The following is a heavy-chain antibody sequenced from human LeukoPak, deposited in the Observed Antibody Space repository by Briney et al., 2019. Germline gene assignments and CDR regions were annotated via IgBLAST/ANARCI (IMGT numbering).Heavy chain of an antibody. J-gene: IGHJ4*02. Sequence: GGSLRLSCAASGIIFINYNMSWVRQAPGKGLECVAIINGDGGSTYYADSVKGRSTISRDNSQKTIYLQMTSLRAEDTAVYYCANSHKGAPGVHWGQGTLVTVSS. CDR1: GIIFINYN. V-gene: IGHV3-23*01. CDR2: INGDGGST. D-gene: IGHD1-1*01. CDR3: ANSHKGAPGVH.